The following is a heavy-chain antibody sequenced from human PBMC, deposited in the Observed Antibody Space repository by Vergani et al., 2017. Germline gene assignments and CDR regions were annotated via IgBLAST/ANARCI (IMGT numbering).Heavy chain of an antibody. CDR1: GFSVNSHPMR. V-gene: IGHV2-70*04. J-gene: IGHJ4*02. D-gene: IGHD2-21*02. CDR3: VRIRGVTTDY. Sequence: QVTLKESGPALVKPTQTLTLTCTLSGFSVNSHPMRVIWIRQPPGKALEWLARIDWDDDKFYDRSLKTRLTISKDTSKNQVVLRMTNMDPVDTATYYCVRIRGVTTDYWGQGTLVTVSS. CDR2: IDWDDDK.